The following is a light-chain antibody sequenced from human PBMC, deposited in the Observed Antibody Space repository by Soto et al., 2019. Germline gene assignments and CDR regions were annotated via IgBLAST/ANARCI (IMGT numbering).Light chain of an antibody. V-gene: IGKV3D-15*01. CDR1: QSVSSN. J-gene: IGKJ3*01. Sequence: EIVMTQSPATLSVSPGERATLSCRASQSVSSNLAWYQQKPGQAPRLLIYGASTRATGIPARFSGSGSGTEFTLTISSLQSEDCAVYYCQQYNNWHTFGPGTKSGYQT. CDR3: QQYNNWHT. CDR2: GAS.